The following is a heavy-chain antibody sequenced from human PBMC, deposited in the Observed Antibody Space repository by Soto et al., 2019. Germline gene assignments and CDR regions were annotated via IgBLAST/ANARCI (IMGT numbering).Heavy chain of an antibody. V-gene: IGHV3-7*05. CDR1: GFTFSSYW. J-gene: IGHJ3*02. CDR3: ARVLPAYSSSLYAFDI. CDR2: IKQDGSEK. D-gene: IGHD6-6*01. Sequence: EVKLVESGGGLVQPGGSLRLSCAASGFTFSSYWMSWVRQAPGKGLEWVANIKQDGSEKYYVDSVKGRFTISRDNAKNSLYLQMNSLRAEDTAVYYCARVLPAYSSSLYAFDIWGQGTMVTVSS.